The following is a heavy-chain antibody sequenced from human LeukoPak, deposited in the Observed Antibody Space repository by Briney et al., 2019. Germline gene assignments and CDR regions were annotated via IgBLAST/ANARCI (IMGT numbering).Heavy chain of an antibody. J-gene: IGHJ4*02. CDR2: INWKGSST. Sequence: GGSLRLSCAASGFTFDDYGMSWVRQAPGKGLEWVSGINWKGSSTGYADSVKGRFTISRDNAKKSLYLQMNSLRAEDTALYYCARDQDYSNYGDYWGQGTLVTVSS. V-gene: IGHV3-20*04. CDR1: GFTFDDYG. CDR3: ARDQDYSNYGDY. D-gene: IGHD4-11*01.